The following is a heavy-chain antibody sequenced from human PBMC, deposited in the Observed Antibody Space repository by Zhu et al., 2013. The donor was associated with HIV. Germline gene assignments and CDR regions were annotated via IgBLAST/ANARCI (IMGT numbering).Heavy chain of an antibody. CDR1: GDTFITYA. Sequence: QVQLVQSGAEVKKPGSLVKVSCKASGDTFITYAIHWVRQAPGQGLEWMGGITPILGTSNYAQKFQGRVTITADESTSTAYMEVSSLTSDDTAVYYCARANPDPHLGLWGQGTLVTVSS. CDR3: ARANPDPHLGL. J-gene: IGHJ4*02. CDR2: ITPILGTS. V-gene: IGHV1-69*01.